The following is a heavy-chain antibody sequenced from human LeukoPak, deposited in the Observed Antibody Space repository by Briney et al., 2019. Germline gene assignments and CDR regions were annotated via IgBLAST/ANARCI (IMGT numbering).Heavy chain of an antibody. J-gene: IGHJ4*02. D-gene: IGHD1-26*01. CDR1: GFTFSGYD. Sequence: GGSLRLSCAASGFTFSGYDMHWVRQVTGKGLEWVSGIDTAGDTYYPGSVKGRFTISRENAKNSLYLHVNSLRAGDTAVYYCARGMGATSQALFDYWGQGALVAVSS. CDR3: ARGMGATSQALFDY. V-gene: IGHV3-13*04. CDR2: IDTAGDT.